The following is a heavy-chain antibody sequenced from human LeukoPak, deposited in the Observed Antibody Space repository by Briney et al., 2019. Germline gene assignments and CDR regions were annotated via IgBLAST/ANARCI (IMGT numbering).Heavy chain of an antibody. CDR2: FDPEDGET. V-gene: IGHV1-24*01. CDR1: GYTLTELS. CDR3: ATHPGIAAAGPGGY. Sequence: ASVKVSCKASGYTLTELSMNWVRQAPGKGLEWMGGFDPEDGETIYAQKFQGRVTMTEDTSTDTAYMELSSLRSEDTAVYYCATHPGIAAAGPGGYWGQGTLVTVSS. J-gene: IGHJ4*02. D-gene: IGHD6-13*01.